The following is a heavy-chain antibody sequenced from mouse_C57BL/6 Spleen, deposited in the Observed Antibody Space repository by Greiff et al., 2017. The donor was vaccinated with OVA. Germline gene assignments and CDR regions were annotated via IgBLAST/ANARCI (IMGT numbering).Heavy chain of an antibody. CDR1: GYTFTSYW. CDR2: IDPSDSYT. J-gene: IGHJ2*01. D-gene: IGHD2-3*01. Sequence: QVQLQQPGAELVKPGASVKLSCKASGYTFTSYWMQWVKQRPGQGLEWIGEIDPSDSYTNYNQKLKGKATSTVHTSSTPAYMQLSSLTSEDSAVYYCARVYPYECSDYWGQGTTLTVSS. V-gene: IGHV1-50*01. CDR3: ARVYPYECSDY.